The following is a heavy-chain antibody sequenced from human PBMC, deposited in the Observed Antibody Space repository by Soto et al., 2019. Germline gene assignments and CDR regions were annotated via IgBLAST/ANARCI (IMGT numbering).Heavy chain of an antibody. J-gene: IGHJ6*02. CDR1: GYSFTIYW. V-gene: IGHV5-51*01. D-gene: IGHD5-18*01. CDR2: IYPGDSDN. CDR3: ARQAYSYGQSPYYYGMDV. Sequence: PGESLKISCEGSGYSFTIYWIGWVRQMPGKGLEWMGIIYPGDSDNRYSPSFQGQVTISADKSISTAYLQWSSLKASDTAMYYCARQAYSYGQSPYYYGMDVWGQGTTVTVSS.